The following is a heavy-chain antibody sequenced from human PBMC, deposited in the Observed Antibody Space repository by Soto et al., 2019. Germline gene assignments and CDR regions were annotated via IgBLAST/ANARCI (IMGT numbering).Heavy chain of an antibody. J-gene: IGHJ4*02. Sequence: SETLSLTCAVSGYSISSGYYWGWIRQPPGKGLEWLGSIFHSGTTYDNPSLKSRVTISVDMSKNQFSLKLTSVTAADTAVYYCERLLADSRGYYYFDYWGQGTLVTVYS. CDR3: ERLLADSRGYYYFDY. CDR1: GYSISSGYY. D-gene: IGHD3-22*01. CDR2: IFHSGTT. V-gene: IGHV4-38-2*01.